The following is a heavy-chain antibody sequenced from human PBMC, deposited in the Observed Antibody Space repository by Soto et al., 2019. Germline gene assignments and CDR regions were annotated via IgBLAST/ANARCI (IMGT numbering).Heavy chain of an antibody. D-gene: IGHD3-16*02. CDR2: IYYSGST. CDR1: GGSISSGGYY. Sequence: PSETLSLTCTVSGGSISSGGYYWSWIRQHPGKGLEWIGYIYYSGSTYYNPSLKSRVTISVDTSKNQFSLKLSSVTAADTAVYYCARDRKYDYIWGSYRYDAFDIWGQGTMVTVSS. V-gene: IGHV4-31*03. J-gene: IGHJ3*02. CDR3: ARDRKYDYIWGSYRYDAFDI.